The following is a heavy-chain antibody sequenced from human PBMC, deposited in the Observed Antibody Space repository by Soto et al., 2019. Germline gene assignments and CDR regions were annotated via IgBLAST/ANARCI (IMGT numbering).Heavy chain of an antibody. CDR2: ISYDGSNK. CDR3: AKDLSSSWYLSYYYGMDV. V-gene: IGHV3-30*18. Sequence: PGGSLRLSCAASGFTFSSYGMHWVRQAPGKGLEWVAVISYDGSNKYYADSVKGRFTISRENSKNTLYLQMNSLRAEDTAVYYCAKDLSSSWYLSYYYGMDVWGQGTTVTVSS. J-gene: IGHJ6*02. D-gene: IGHD6-13*01. CDR1: GFTFSSYG.